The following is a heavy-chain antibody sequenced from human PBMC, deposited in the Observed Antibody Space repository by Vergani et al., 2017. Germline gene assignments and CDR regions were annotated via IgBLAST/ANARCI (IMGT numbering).Heavy chain of an antibody. J-gene: IGHJ4*02. V-gene: IGHV1-24*01. CDR3: AATRILQQFSNYELDY. CDR2: FDPEDGET. CDR1: GYTLTELS. D-gene: IGHD4-11*01. Sequence: QVQLVQSGAEVKKPGASVRVSCKVSGYTLTELSMHWVRQAPGKGLEWMGGFDPEDGETIYAQKFQGRVTITRDMSTSTAYMELSSLRSEDTAVYYCAATRILQQFSNYELDYWGQGTLVTVSS.